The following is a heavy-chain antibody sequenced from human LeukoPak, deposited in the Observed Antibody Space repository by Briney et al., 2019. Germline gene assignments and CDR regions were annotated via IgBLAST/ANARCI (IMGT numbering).Heavy chain of an antibody. D-gene: IGHD3-16*01. CDR3: AREVRGSWFDP. V-gene: IGHV1-69*04. CDR2: IIPILGIA. Sequence: SVTVSCKASGGTFSSYAISWVRQAPGQGLEWMGRIIPILGIANYAQKFQGRVTITADKSTSTAYMELSSLRSEDTAVYFCAREVRGSWFDPWGQGTLVTVSS. CDR1: GGTFSSYA. J-gene: IGHJ5*02.